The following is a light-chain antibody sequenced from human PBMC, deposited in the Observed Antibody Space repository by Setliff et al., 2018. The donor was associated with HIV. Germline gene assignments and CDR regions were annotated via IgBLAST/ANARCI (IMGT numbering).Light chain of an antibody. CDR1: ISDVGGYNY. CDR2: EVS. V-gene: IGLV2-23*02. Sequence: QSALTQPASVSGSPGQSITISCTGTISDVGGYNYVSWYQHHPGKAPKLMIYEVSNRPSEISNRFSGSKSGNTASLTIFGLQVEDEADYYCCSYAGGSTFWVFGGGTKVTV. J-gene: IGLJ2*01. CDR3: CSYAGGSTFWV.